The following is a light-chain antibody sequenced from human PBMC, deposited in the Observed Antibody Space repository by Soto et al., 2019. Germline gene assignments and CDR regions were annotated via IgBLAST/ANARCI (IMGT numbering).Light chain of an antibody. CDR1: QSVSLN. J-gene: IGKJ5*01. Sequence: EIVLTQSPATLSVSPGERATLSCRASQSVSLNLAWHQQKPGQAPRLLLYDTSTRATGIPARFSGSGSGTDFTLTISSLEPEDFAVYYCQQRNIWPPVTFGQGTRLEIK. CDR2: DTS. CDR3: QQRNIWPPVT. V-gene: IGKV3-11*01.